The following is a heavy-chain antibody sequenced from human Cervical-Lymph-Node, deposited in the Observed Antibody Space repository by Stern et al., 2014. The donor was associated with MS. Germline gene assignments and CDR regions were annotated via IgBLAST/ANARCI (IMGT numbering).Heavy chain of an antibody. CDR2: ISGDSSYK. Sequence: EVQLVESGGGLVEPGGSLRLSCAASGFTFSRYSMNWVRQAPGKGLEWVASISGDSSYKFYADSLKGRCTISRDNTKNSLYLQMNSLRDGDTAVYYCARDPYDTSGVIDYWGRGTLVTVSS. CDR1: GFTFSRYS. J-gene: IGHJ4*02. CDR3: ARDPYDTSGVIDY. D-gene: IGHD3-22*01. V-gene: IGHV3-21*01.